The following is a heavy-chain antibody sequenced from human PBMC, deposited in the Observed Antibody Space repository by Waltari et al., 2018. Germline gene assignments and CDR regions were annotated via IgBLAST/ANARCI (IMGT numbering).Heavy chain of an antibody. CDR1: GFTFSRYW. CDR2: INSDGSSR. J-gene: IGHJ6*02. V-gene: IGHV3-74*01. D-gene: IGHD3-22*01. Sequence: EEQLVESGGGLAQPGESLRLSCAASGFTFSRYWMDWVRQAPGKGLVLVYRINSDGSSRPYADSVKGRFTISRDNAKNTLYVQMNRLRAEDTAVYYCARVATKTYSSPVPGRPYYYGMDVWGQGTTVTVSS. CDR3: ARVATKTYSSPVPGRPYYYGMDV.